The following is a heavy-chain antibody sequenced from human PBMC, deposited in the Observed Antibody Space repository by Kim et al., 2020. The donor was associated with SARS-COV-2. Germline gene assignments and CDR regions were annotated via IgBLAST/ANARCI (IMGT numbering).Heavy chain of an antibody. V-gene: IGHV1-18*01. Sequence: ASVKVSCKASGYTFTSYGISWVRQAPGQGLEWMGWISAYNGNTNYAQKLQGRVTMTTDTSTSTAYMELRSLRSDDTAVYYCARLVYSGYDLGPYAFDIWGQGTMVTVSS. D-gene: IGHD5-12*01. CDR1: GYTFTSYG. CDR2: ISAYNGNT. J-gene: IGHJ3*02. CDR3: ARLVYSGYDLGPYAFDI.